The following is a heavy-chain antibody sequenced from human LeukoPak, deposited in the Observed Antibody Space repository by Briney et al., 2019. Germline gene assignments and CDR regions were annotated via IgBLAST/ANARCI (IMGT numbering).Heavy chain of an antibody. D-gene: IGHD4-11*01. J-gene: IGHJ6*03. CDR2: IYYSGSV. CDR3: ARTLSYRLHLGYMDV. Sequence: SETLSLTCTVSSGSISTHYWSWIRQPPGRGLERIGYIYYSGSVNYNPSLKSRLTISVDTSKNQFSLKLTSVTAADTAVYYCARTLSYRLHLGYMDVWGKGTTVTVSS. CDR1: SGSISTHY. V-gene: IGHV4-59*11.